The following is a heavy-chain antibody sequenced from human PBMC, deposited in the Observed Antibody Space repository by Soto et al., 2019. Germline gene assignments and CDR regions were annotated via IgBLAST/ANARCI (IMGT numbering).Heavy chain of an antibody. Sequence: PXGSRRLSCAAAGVTFSDYYMSWIRQAPGKGLEWVSYISSSSSYTNYADSVKGRFTISRDNAKNSLYLQMNSLRAEDTAVYYCARVYYGSGTFDYWGQGSQVTVSS. CDR1: GVTFSDYY. CDR2: ISSSSSYT. D-gene: IGHD3-10*01. V-gene: IGHV3-11*06. J-gene: IGHJ4*02. CDR3: ARVYYGSGTFDY.